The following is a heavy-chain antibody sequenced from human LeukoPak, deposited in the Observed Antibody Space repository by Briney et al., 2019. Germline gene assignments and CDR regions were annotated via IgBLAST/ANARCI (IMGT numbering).Heavy chain of an antibody. V-gene: IGHV4-59*01. CDR2: LHYSGNT. D-gene: IGHD6-19*01. CDR1: GGSISSYY. Sequence: SETLSLTCTVSGGSISSYYWSWIRQPPGKGLEWIGYLHYSGNTNYNPSLKSRVTISLDTSKNQFSLKLSSVTAADTAVYYCAGGSGWYWFDYWGQGTLVTVSS. CDR3: AGGSGWYWFDY. J-gene: IGHJ4*02.